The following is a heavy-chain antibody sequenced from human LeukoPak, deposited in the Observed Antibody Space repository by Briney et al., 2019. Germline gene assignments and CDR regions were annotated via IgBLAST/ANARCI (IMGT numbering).Heavy chain of an antibody. Sequence: ASVKVSCEASGYTFTGYYMHWVRQAPGQGLEWMGWINPNSGGTNYTQKFQGRVTVTRDTSIGTAYMELSRLRSDDTAVYYCARDPRHIVVVTAFPPDYWGQGTLVTVSS. V-gene: IGHV1-2*02. CDR2: INPNSGGT. D-gene: IGHD2-21*02. J-gene: IGHJ4*02. CDR3: ARDPRHIVVVTAFPPDY. CDR1: GYTFTGYY.